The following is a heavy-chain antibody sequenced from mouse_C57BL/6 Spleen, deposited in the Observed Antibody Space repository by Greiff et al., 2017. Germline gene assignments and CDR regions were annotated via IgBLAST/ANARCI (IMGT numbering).Heavy chain of an antibody. Sequence: DVQLQESGPVLVKPGASVKMSCKASGYTFTDYYMNWVKQSHGKSLEWIGVINPYNGGTSYNQKFKGKATLTVDKSSSTAYMELNSLTSEDSAVYYCARSGSSGLYAMDYWGQGTSVTVSS. D-gene: IGHD3-2*02. CDR1: GYTFTDYY. V-gene: IGHV1-19*01. CDR2: INPYNGGT. J-gene: IGHJ4*01. CDR3: ARSGSSGLYAMDY.